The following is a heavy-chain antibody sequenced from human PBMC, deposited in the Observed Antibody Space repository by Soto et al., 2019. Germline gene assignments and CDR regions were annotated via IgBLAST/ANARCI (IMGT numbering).Heavy chain of an antibody. CDR3: ARSNYYGSGSYGPRYNWFDP. CDR1: GGTFSSYT. D-gene: IGHD3-10*01. CDR2: IIPILGIA. V-gene: IGHV1-69*02. J-gene: IGHJ5*02. Sequence: GASVKVSCKASGGTFSSYTISWVRQAPGQGLEWMGRIIPILGIANYAQKFQGRVTMTRNTSISTAYMELSSLRSEDTAVYYCARSNYYGSGSYGPRYNWFDPWGQGTPVTVSS.